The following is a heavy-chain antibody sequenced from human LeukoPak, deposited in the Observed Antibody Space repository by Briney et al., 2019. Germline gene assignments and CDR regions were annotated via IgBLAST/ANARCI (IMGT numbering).Heavy chain of an antibody. J-gene: IGHJ3*02. CDR2: ISGSGGST. CDR1: GFTFSSYE. D-gene: IGHD4-17*01. Sequence: GGSLRLSCAASGFTFSSYEMNWVRQAPGEGLEWVSAISGSGGSTYNADSVKGRFTISRDNSKNTMYLQMNSLRAEDTAVYYCAKDHYGDYFSTGAFDIWGQGTTVIVSS. CDR3: AKDHYGDYFSTGAFDI. V-gene: IGHV3-23*01.